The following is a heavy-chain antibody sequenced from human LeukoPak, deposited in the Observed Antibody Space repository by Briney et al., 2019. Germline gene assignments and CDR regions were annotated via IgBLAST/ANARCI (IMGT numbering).Heavy chain of an antibody. D-gene: IGHD6-13*01. V-gene: IGHV3-9*01. J-gene: IGHJ6*03. CDR3: AKDIAAAHYYYMDV. CDR1: GFTFDDYA. CDR2: ISWNSGSI. Sequence: GGSLRLSCAASGFTFDDYAMHWVRQAPGKGLEWVSGISWNSGSIGYADSVKGRFTISRDNAKNSLYLQMNSLRAEDAALYYCAKDIAAAHYYYMDVWGKGTTVTVSS.